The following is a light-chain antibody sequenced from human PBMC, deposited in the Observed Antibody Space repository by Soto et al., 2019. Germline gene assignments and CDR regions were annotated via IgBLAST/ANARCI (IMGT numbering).Light chain of an antibody. CDR3: YSYTSSSTVL. Sequence: QSVLTQPPSASGSPGQSVTISCTGTSSDVGGYNYVSWYQQHPGKAPKLMIYDVSKRPSGVPDRFSGSKSGNTASLTVSGLQAEDEADYYCYSYTSSSTVLFGGGTKVTVL. V-gene: IGLV2-8*01. J-gene: IGLJ2*01. CDR2: DVS. CDR1: SSDVGGYNY.